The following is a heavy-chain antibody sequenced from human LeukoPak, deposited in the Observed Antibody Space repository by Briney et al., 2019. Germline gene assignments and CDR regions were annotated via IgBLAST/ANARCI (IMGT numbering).Heavy chain of an antibody. CDR3: ARDLELSAVYYFDS. V-gene: IGHV3-30*04. CDR1: GFTFSIFP. J-gene: IGHJ4*02. D-gene: IGHD3-3*01. Sequence: PGGSLRLSCEASGFTFSIFPMHWVRQAPGKGLEWVALISSGSEKYYADSVKGRLTISRDNSKNMLYLQMNSLRADDTAVYYCARDLELSAVYYFDSWGQGTLVIVSS. CDR2: ISSGSEK.